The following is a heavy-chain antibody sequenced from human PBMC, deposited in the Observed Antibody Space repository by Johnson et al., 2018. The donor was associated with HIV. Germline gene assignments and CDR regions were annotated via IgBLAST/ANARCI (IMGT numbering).Heavy chain of an antibody. CDR3: TTVGGAFDI. Sequence: VQLVESGGGVVQPGGSLRLSCAASGFTFSDYYMSWIRQAPGKGLEWVAVISYDGSNKYYADSVKGRFTISRDNSKNTLYLQLNSLKTEDTAVYYCTTVGGAFDIWGQGTMVTVSS. V-gene: IGHV3-30*03. J-gene: IGHJ3*02. CDR2: ISYDGSNK. D-gene: IGHD3-16*01. CDR1: GFTFSDYY.